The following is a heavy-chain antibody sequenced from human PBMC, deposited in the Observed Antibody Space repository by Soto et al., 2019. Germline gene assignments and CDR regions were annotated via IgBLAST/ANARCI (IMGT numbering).Heavy chain of an antibody. J-gene: IGHJ4*02. CDR2: VSGDGIVT. CDR3: TRGASGYGNFDS. D-gene: IGHD5-12*01. V-gene: IGHV3-74*01. Sequence: SGGSLRLSCVASGFTFSSHWLQWVCLAAGKGLVWVSRVSGDGIVTNYADSVEGRFTISRDNAKNTLYLQMNSLRDEDTAVYFCTRGASGYGNFDSWGQGTLVTVSS. CDR1: GFTFSSHW.